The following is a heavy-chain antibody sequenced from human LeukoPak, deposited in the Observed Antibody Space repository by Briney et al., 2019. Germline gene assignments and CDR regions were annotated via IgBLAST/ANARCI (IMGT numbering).Heavy chain of an antibody. D-gene: IGHD5-12*01. J-gene: IGHJ3*02. V-gene: IGHV4-59*01. CDR1: GGSISSYY. Sequence: SETLSLTCTVSGGSISSYYWSWIRQPPGKGLEWIGYIYYSGSTNYNPSLKSRVTIPVDTSKNQFSLKLSSVTAADTAVYYCARGLGYLDAFDIWGQGTMVTVSS. CDR2: IYYSGST. CDR3: ARGLGYLDAFDI.